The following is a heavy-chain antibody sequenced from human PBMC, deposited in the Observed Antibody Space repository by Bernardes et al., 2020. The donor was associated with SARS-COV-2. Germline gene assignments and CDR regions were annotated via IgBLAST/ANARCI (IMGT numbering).Heavy chain of an antibody. J-gene: IGHJ4*02. CDR2: INQDGSQR. CDR3: ARAYSLDYYASGSYLDY. D-gene: IGHD3-10*01. V-gene: IGHV3-7*03. Sequence: GGSLRLSCAASGFSLSTYWMSWVRQAPGKGLEWVANINQDGSQRFYVDSVEGRFTISRDNARNSLYLQMNSLRVEDTAVYYCARAYSLDYYASGSYLDYWGQGTLVTVSS. CDR1: GFSLSTYW.